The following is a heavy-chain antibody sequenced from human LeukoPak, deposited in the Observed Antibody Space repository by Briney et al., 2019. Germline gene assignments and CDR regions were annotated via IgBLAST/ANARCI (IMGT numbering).Heavy chain of an antibody. Sequence: GGSLRLSCAASGFTFSSYAMSWVRQAPGKGLEWVSAISGSGGSTYYADSVKGRFTISRDNSKNTLYLQMSSLRAEDTAVYYCAKSNVLRFLEWLSTPLFDYWGQGTLVTVSS. CDR3: AKSNVLRFLEWLSTPLFDY. V-gene: IGHV3-23*01. J-gene: IGHJ4*02. CDR1: GFTFSSYA. CDR2: ISGSGGST. D-gene: IGHD3-3*01.